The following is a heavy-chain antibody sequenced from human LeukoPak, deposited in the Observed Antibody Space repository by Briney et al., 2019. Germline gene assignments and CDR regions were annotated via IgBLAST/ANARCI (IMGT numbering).Heavy chain of an antibody. CDR1: GYTFDSYG. J-gene: IGHJ6*02. CDR2: ISPKSGDT. V-gene: IGHV1-2*06. CDR3: ARAQYCSSTSCGVDV. Sequence: ASVKIYCKASGYTFDSYGISCMRQAPGQWLELMGRISPKSGDTSYAQTFQGRVTMTRDTSISTAYMELSRLSYDDTAVYHCARAQYCSSTSCGVDVWGQGTTVTVSS. D-gene: IGHD2-2*01.